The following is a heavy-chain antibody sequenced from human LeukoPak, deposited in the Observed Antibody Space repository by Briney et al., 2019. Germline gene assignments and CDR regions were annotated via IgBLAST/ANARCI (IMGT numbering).Heavy chain of an antibody. Sequence: SETLSLTCTVSGGSISSYYWSWIRQPPGKGLEWIGYIYYSGSTNYNPSLKSRVTISVDTSKNQFSLKLSSVTAADTAVYYCARNYGDYVHYMDVWGKGTTVTVSS. CDR2: IYYSGST. CDR1: GGSISSYY. D-gene: IGHD4-17*01. J-gene: IGHJ6*03. V-gene: IGHV4-59*01. CDR3: ARNYGDYVHYMDV.